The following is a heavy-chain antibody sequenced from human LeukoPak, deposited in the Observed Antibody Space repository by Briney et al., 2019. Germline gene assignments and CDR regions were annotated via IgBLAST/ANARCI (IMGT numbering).Heavy chain of an antibody. Sequence: SVKVSCMASGGTFSSYAISWVRQAPGQGLEWMGGIIPIFGTANYAQKFQGRVTITADESTSTAYMELSSLRSEDTAVYYCARDPDGVRDYPSSALNWFDPWGQGTLVTVSS. J-gene: IGHJ5*02. D-gene: IGHD2-8*01. V-gene: IGHV1-69*13. CDR1: GGTFSSYA. CDR2: IIPIFGTA. CDR3: ARDPDGVRDYPSSALNWFDP.